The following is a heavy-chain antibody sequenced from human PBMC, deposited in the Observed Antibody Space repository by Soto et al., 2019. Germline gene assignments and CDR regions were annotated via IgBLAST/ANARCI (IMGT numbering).Heavy chain of an antibody. J-gene: IGHJ2*01. CDR3: ARAWDSGYESHWYFAL. Sequence: EVKLVESGGGLVKPGGSLRLSCAASGFTFSSYSMNWVRQAPGKGMEWVSSISSSSSYIYYADSVKGRFTISRDTAKHALYLHMNSLRAEDTAVYYCARAWDSGYESHWYFALWGRGTLVTVSS. CDR2: ISSSSSYI. CDR1: GFTFSSYS. V-gene: IGHV3-21*01. D-gene: IGHD5-12*01.